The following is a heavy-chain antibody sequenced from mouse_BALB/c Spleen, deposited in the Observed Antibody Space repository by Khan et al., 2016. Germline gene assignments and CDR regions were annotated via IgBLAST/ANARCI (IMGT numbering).Heavy chain of an antibody. Sequence: EVQLQESGPGLVKPSQSLSLTCTVTGYSITSDYAWNWIRQFPGNKLEWMGYISYSGSTSYNPSLKSRISITRDTSKNQFFLQLNSVTTEDTATYYCARGTTATYYFDYWGQGTTLTVSS. CDR2: ISYSGST. V-gene: IGHV3-2*02. D-gene: IGHD1-2*01. J-gene: IGHJ2*01. CDR1: GYSITSDYA. CDR3: ARGTTATYYFDY.